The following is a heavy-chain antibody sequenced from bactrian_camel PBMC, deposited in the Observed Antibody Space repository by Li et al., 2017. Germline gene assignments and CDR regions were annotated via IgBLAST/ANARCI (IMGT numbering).Heavy chain of an antibody. J-gene: IGHJ4*01. CDR3: ATHVGRAGVGGYCSNGARTSR. D-gene: IGHD2*01. CDR2: IEAGGDT. V-gene: IGHV3S53*01. CDR1: GYTLPMN. Sequence: HVQLVESGGGSVQTGGSLRLSCVASGYTLPMNMGWFRRLPGQEREGVAAIEAGGDTKYADSVKGRFTISKDNAKTTMYLQMHSLQPEDTATYYCATHVGRAGVGGYCSNGARTSRWGQGTQVTVS.